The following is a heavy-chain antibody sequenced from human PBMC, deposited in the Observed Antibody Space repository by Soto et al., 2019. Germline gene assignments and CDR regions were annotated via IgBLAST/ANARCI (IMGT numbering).Heavy chain of an antibody. D-gene: IGHD2-15*01. V-gene: IGHV4-59*01. Sequence: QVQLQESGPGLVKPSETLSLTCTVSGGSISSFYWSWIRQPPGKGLEWIGYIYYNGNTNYNPSLKSRVTMAVDTSKNQFSLNLSSVTAADTAMYYCARGLYCSGGRCYSGLFDYWGPGTLVTASS. J-gene: IGHJ4*02. CDR2: IYYNGNT. CDR1: GGSISSFY. CDR3: ARGLYCSGGRCYSGLFDY.